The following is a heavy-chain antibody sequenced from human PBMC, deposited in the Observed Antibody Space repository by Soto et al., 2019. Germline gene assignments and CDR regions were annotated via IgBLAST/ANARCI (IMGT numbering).Heavy chain of an antibody. V-gene: IGHV3-23*01. CDR2: ISGSGDKK. D-gene: IGHD3-16*01. Sequence: EVQLLESGGALVQSGGSLRLSCAASGFTFSDFAMGWVRQAPGKGLEWVSGISGSGDKKDHGDSVKGQFTISRDNSKNKLYLQMNSLRAEDTAIYDGGKGSDYVLKGTPLRKVQYYYYYMDVWGKGTKVTVSS. CDR3: GKGSDYVLKGTPLRKVQYYYYYMDV. J-gene: IGHJ6*03. CDR1: GFTFSDFA.